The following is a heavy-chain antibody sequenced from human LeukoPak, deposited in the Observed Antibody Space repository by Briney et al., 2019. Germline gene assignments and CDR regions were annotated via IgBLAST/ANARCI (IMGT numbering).Heavy chain of an antibody. CDR2: IDSDNNT. Sequence: GGSLRLSCVASGFNFSGKYMSWVRQAPGRGLEWVSIIDSDNNTYYGDSVKGRFIISRDNSKNTLFLQLNTLRAEDTAVYYCSGSSRYGYSDYWGQGTLVTVSS. V-gene: IGHV3-53*01. D-gene: IGHD6-13*01. CDR3: SGSSRYGYSDY. CDR1: GFNFSGKY. J-gene: IGHJ4*02.